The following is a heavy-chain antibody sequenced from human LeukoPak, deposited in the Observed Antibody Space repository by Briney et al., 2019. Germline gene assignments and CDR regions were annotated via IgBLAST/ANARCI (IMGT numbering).Heavy chain of an antibody. Sequence: GASVKVSCKASGYTFTSYAMHWVRQAPGQRLEWMGWINAGNGNTKYSQKFQGRVTITRDTSASTAYMELSSLRSEDTAVYYCARVAMVRGVIMLYFDYWGQGTLVTVSP. V-gene: IGHV1-3*01. D-gene: IGHD3-10*01. J-gene: IGHJ4*02. CDR3: ARVAMVRGVIMLYFDY. CDR1: GYTFTSYA. CDR2: INAGNGNT.